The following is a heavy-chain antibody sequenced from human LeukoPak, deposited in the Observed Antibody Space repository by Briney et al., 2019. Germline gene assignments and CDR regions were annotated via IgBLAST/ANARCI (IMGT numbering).Heavy chain of an antibody. J-gene: IGHJ3*02. CDR2: IKQDGSEK. D-gene: IGHD6-19*01. V-gene: IGHV3-7*01. CDR3: ARAWAAVAGRGAFDI. Sequence: PGGSLRLSCAASGFTFSSYWMSWVRQAPGKGLEWVANIKQDGSEKYYVDSVKGRFTISRDNAKNSLYLQMNSLRAEDTAVYYCARAWAAVAGRGAFDIWGQGTMVTVSS. CDR1: GFTFSSYW.